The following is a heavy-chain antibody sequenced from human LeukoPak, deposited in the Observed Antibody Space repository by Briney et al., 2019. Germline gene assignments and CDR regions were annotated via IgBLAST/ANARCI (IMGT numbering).Heavy chain of an antibody. D-gene: IGHD3-22*01. CDR2: IYYSGST. J-gene: IGHJ4*02. Sequence: SSETLSLTYAVSGGSISSGGYSWSWIRQPPGKGLEWIGYIYYSGSTYYNPSLKSRVTISVDTSKNQVSLKLSSVTAADTAVYYCARARSIPSYYYDSSGYYDYWGQGTLVTVSS. CDR1: GGSISSGGYS. V-gene: IGHV4-30-4*07. CDR3: ARARSIPSYYYDSSGYYDY.